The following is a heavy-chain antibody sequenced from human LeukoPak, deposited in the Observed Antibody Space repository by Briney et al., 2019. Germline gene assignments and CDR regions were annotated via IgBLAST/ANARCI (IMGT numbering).Heavy chain of an antibody. CDR1: GGSISSSAYF. J-gene: IGHJ5*02. Sequence: PSETLSLTCTVSGGSISSSAYFWGWIRQPPGKGLEWIGTIYYSGSTYYNLSLKSRVTISVDSSKNQFSLRLSSVTAADTAVYYCARESLTWLQSRTSWFDPWGQGTLVTVSS. CDR3: ARESLTWLQSRTSWFDP. CDR2: IYYSGST. D-gene: IGHD5-24*01. V-gene: IGHV4-39*07.